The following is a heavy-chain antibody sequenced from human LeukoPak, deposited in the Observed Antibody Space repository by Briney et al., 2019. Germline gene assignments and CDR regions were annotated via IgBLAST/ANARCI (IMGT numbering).Heavy chain of an antibody. CDR3: TRENRPFCPFAY. J-gene: IGHJ4*02. V-gene: IGHV4-4*02. Sequence: TSETLSLTCGVSGGSIDITNYWSWVRQAPGKGLEWIGEISHSGTTNYNPSLRSRVTMFLDRANNQFSLSLPSVTAADSAVYYCTRENRPFCPFAYWGQGVLVTVSS. D-gene: IGHD2/OR15-2a*01. CDR2: ISHSGTT. CDR1: GGSIDITNY.